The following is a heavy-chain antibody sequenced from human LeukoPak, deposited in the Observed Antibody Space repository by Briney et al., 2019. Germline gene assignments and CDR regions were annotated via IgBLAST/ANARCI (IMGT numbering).Heavy chain of an antibody. CDR3: ARQGGSNRYFDL. J-gene: IGHJ2*01. V-gene: IGHV4-59*08. CDR1: GGSISSYY. CDR2: IYYSGST. Sequence: PSETLSLTCTVSGGSISSYYWSWIRQPPGKGLEWIGYIYYSGSTNYNPSLKSRVTISVDTSKNQFSLKLSSVTAADTAVYYCARQGGSNRYFDLWGRGTLVTVSS. D-gene: IGHD1-26*01.